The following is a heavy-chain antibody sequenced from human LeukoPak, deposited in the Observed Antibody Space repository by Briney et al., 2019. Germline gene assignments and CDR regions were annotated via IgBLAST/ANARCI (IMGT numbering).Heavy chain of an antibody. Sequence: KASETLSLTCAVYGGSFSGYYWSWIRQPAGKELEWIGRIYTSGSTNYNPSLKSRVTMSVDTSKNQFSLRLSSVTAADTAVYYCARGPSGYYGMDVWGQGTTVTVSS. J-gene: IGHJ6*02. V-gene: IGHV4-59*10. CDR3: ARGPSGYYGMDV. CDR2: IYTSGST. CDR1: GGSFSGYY.